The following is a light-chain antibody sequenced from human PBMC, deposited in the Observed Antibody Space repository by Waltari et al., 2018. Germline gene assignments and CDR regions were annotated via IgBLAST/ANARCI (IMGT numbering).Light chain of an antibody. CDR2: WAS. CDR1: QNLLYSANSNNY. V-gene: IGKV4-1*01. Sequence: DIVMTQSPDSLAVSLGERATIKCKSSQNLLYSANSNNYLAWYQQKPGQPPKLLIYWASSRETGVPDRFSGSGSGTDFTLTISSLRAEDVAVYYCQQHYSSPYTFGQGTKLEI. J-gene: IGKJ2*01. CDR3: QQHYSSPYT.